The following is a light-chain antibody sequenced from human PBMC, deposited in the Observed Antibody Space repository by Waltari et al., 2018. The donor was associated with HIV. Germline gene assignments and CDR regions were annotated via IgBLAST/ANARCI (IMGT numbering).Light chain of an antibody. Sequence: IVLTQSPATLSLSPGERATLSCAASQSVSSSVLAGYQQKPGLAPRLLIYGASSRATGIPDRFSGSGSGTDFILTISRLEPEDFAVYYCQQYGSSPRTFGQGTKLEIK. V-gene: IGKV3D-20*01. CDR1: QSVSSSV. J-gene: IGKJ2*01. CDR2: GAS. CDR3: QQYGSSPRT.